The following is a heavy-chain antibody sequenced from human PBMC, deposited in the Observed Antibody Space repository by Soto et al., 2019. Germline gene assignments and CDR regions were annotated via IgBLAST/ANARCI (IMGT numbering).Heavy chain of an antibody. J-gene: IGHJ4*02. CDR3: ARMTFDDYFDY. Sequence: PSETLSVTYTVSAGSISSYHWSWSRQPPGKGLEWIGYIYYSGSTNYNPSLKSRVTISVDTSKNQFSLKLSSVTAADTAVYYCARMTFDDYFDYWGQGTLVTIS. D-gene: IGHD2-21*02. V-gene: IGHV4-59*01. CDR1: AGSISSYH. CDR2: IYYSGST.